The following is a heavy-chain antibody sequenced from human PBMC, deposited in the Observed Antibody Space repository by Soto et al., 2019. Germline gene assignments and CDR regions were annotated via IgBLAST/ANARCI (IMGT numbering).Heavy chain of an antibody. J-gene: IGHJ6*03. CDR1: GGSISSYY. CDR2: VYYSGST. V-gene: IGHV4-59*08. Sequence: QVRLQESGPGLVKPSETLSLTCTVSGGSISSYYWSWIRQPPGKGLEWIGHVYYSGSTNYDPSLKSRVPVSLDPSMNQFSLKLTSVTAADTAVYYCAATVEATRDGENYFYCMDVWGTGTTVTVSS. D-gene: IGHD1-26*01. CDR3: AATVEATRDGENYFYCMDV.